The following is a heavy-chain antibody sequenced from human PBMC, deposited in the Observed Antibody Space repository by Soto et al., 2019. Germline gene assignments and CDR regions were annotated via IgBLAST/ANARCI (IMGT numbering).Heavy chain of an antibody. V-gene: IGHV3-21*01. CDR2: ISSSSSYI. D-gene: IGHD3-22*01. Sequence: GGSLRLSCAASGFTFSSYSMNWVRQAPGKGLEWVSSISSSSSYIYYADSVKGRFTISRDNAKNSLYLQMNSLRAEDTAVYYCARDQRSYYDSSDTWDYWGQGTLVTVSS. CDR1: GFTFSSYS. CDR3: ARDQRSYYDSSDTWDY. J-gene: IGHJ4*02.